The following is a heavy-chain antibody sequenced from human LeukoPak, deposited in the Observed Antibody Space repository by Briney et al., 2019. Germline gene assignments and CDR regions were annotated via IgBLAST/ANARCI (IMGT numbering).Heavy chain of an antibody. J-gene: IGHJ4*02. Sequence: ASVKVSCKASGYTFTSYGISWVRQAPGQGLEWMGWIGAYNGNTNYAQKLQGRVTMTTDTSTSTAYMELRSLRSDDTAVYYCARDPVAYYDYVWGSYRWDYYFDYWGQGTLVTVSS. CDR2: IGAYNGNT. D-gene: IGHD3-16*02. V-gene: IGHV1-18*01. CDR3: ARDPVAYYDYVWGSYRWDYYFDY. CDR1: GYTFTSYG.